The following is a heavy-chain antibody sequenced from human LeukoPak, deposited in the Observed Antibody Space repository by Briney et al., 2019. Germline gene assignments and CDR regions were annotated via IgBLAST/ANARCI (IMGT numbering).Heavy chain of an antibody. D-gene: IGHD1-26*01. CDR2: INPNSGGT. Sequence: ASVKVSCKASGYTFTGYYTHWVRQAPGQGPEWMGWINPNSGGTNYAQMFQGRVTMTRDTSISTVYMELSRLRSDDTAVYYCARGADRYSGSYAYWGQGTLVIVSS. CDR1: GYTFTGYY. J-gene: IGHJ4*02. CDR3: ARGADRYSGSYAY. V-gene: IGHV1-2*02.